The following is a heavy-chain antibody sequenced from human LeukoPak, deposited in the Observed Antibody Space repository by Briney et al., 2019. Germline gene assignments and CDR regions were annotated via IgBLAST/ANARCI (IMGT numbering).Heavy chain of an antibody. CDR2: ISYDGSNK. V-gene: IGHV3-30*04. CDR3: ARSSGTTVVTPLL. J-gene: IGHJ4*02. D-gene: IGHD4-23*01. Sequence: GGSLRLSCAASGFTFSSYAMHWVRQAPGKGLEWVAVISYDGSNKYYADSVKGRFTISRDNSKNTLYLQMNSLRAEDTAVYYCARSSGTTVVTPLLWGQGTLVTVSS. CDR1: GFTFSSYA.